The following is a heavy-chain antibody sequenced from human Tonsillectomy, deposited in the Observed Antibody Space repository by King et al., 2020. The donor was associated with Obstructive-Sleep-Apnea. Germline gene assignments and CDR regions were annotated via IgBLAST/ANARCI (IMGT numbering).Heavy chain of an antibody. CDR3: ARELEQQLELAFDI. J-gene: IGHJ3*02. Sequence: VQLVESGGGLVKPGGSLRLSCAASGFTFSSYSMNLFRQAPGKGLEWVSSISSSSIYIYYADSVKGRFTISRDNAKNSLYLQRNSLRAEDTAVYYCARELEQQLELAFDIWGQGTMVTVSS. D-gene: IGHD6-13*01. CDR2: ISSSSIYI. CDR1: GFTFSSYS. V-gene: IGHV3-21*01.